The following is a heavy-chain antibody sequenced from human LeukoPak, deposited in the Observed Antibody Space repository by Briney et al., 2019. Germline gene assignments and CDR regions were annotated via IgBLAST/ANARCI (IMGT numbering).Heavy chain of an antibody. Sequence: GESLKISCKGSGYSFTSYWIGWVRQAPGKGLEWVSAISGSGGSTYYADSVKGRFTISRDNSKNTLYLQMNSLRAEDTAVYYCAKAWNDGTFFDYWGQGTLVTVSS. CDR1: GYSFTSYW. CDR2: ISGSGGST. CDR3: AKAWNDGTFFDY. D-gene: IGHD1-1*01. V-gene: IGHV3-23*01. J-gene: IGHJ4*02.